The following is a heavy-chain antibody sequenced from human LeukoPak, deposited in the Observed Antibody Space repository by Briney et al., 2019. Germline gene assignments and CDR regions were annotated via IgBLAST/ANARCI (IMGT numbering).Heavy chain of an antibody. CDR1: GFTFSSYG. J-gene: IGHJ3*02. CDR2: IWYDGSNK. Sequence: GRSLRLSCAASGFTFSSYGMHWVRQAPGKGLEWVAVIWYDGSNKYYADSVKGRFTISRDNSKNTLYLQMNSLRAEDTAVYYCAKCFGPYVAPNAFDIWGQGTMVTVSS. D-gene: IGHD3-10*01. V-gene: IGHV3-33*06. CDR3: AKCFGPYVAPNAFDI.